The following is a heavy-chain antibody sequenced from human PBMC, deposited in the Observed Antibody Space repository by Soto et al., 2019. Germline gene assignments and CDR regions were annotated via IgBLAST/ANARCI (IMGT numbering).Heavy chain of an antibody. D-gene: IGHD2-15*01. CDR3: ARAGGESIVVVSADHFWLDS. Sequence: QVQLVQSGAEVKKTGSSVKVSCKASGGTLRRYTISWVRQAPGQGLEWMGRIIPILGIAQYAQKFQGRVTITADKSTGTAYMELRSLRSEDTAVYYCARAGGESIVVVSADHFWLDSWGQGTLVTVSS. J-gene: IGHJ5*01. CDR2: IIPILGIA. V-gene: IGHV1-69*02. CDR1: GGTLRRYT.